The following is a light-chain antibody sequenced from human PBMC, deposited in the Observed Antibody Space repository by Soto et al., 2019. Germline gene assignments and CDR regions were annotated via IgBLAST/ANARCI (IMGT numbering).Light chain of an antibody. CDR1: SGHSSYA. Sequence: QLVLTQSPSASASLGASVKLTCTLTSGHSSYAIAWHQQQPEKGPRYLMKFNSDVSHTKGDGIPDRFSGSNSGAVRYLTISSLQSEDEADYYCQTWGPGVFGGGTKLTVL. CDR2: FNSDVSH. J-gene: IGLJ2*01. CDR3: QTWGPGV. V-gene: IGLV4-69*01.